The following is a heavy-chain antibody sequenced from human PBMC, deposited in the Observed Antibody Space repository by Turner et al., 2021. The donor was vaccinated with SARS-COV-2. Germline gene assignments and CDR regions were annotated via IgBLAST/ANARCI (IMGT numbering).Heavy chain of an antibody. D-gene: IGHD5-18*01. V-gene: IGHV3-30-3*01. Sequence: QVQLVESGGGVVQPGRFLSLSCAASGFTFSSYAMHWVRRAPGKGLEWVAVISYDGSNKYYAESVKGRFTITRDNSKNTLYLKMNSMRAEDTAVYYCARDPEYVDTAMGLDYWGQGTLVTVSS. CDR1: GFTFSSYA. CDR2: ISYDGSNK. CDR3: ARDPEYVDTAMGLDY. J-gene: IGHJ4*02.